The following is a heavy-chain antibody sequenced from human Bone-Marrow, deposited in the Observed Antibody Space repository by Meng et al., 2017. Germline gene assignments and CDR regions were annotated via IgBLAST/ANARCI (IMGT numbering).Heavy chain of an antibody. CDR3: ARGPTTMAHDFDY. CDR1: GASFSDYY. CDR2: IYPSGST. D-gene: IGHD4-11*01. V-gene: IGHV4-34*01. J-gene: IGHJ4*02. Sequence: GGRFNRSGCLCFSRVVAGASFSDYYCSRVHQPTGKGLEWIGEIYPSGSTNYNPSLESRAPISVDTSQNNLSLKLSSVTAADSAVYYCARGPTTMAHDFDYWGQGTLVTVSS.